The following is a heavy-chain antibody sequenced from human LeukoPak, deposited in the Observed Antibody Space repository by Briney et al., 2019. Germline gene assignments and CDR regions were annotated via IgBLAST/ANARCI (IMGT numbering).Heavy chain of an antibody. Sequence: PGGSLRLSCAASGFTFSSYAMHWVRQAPGKGLKWVALISYDGSNKNYADSVKGRLTISRDISKNTLYVQMNSLRPEDTAVYYCARGGTWIQLWSRDFQHWGQGTLVTVSS. D-gene: IGHD5-18*01. V-gene: IGHV3-30*04. CDR3: ARGGTWIQLWSRDFQH. J-gene: IGHJ1*01. CDR2: ISYDGSNK. CDR1: GFTFSSYA.